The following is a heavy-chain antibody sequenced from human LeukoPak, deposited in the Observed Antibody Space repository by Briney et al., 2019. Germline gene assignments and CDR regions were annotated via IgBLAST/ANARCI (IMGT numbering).Heavy chain of an antibody. V-gene: IGHV3-30-3*01. J-gene: IGHJ4*02. Sequence: PGRSLRLSCAASGFTFSSYAMHWVRHAPGKGLEWAASITYDGSTENYADSVKGRFTISRDNSKNTLYLEMNSLGPEETAIYCGAREKRGGFYPGYWGQGTLVTVSS. CDR2: ITYDGSTE. D-gene: IGHD3-3*01. CDR1: GFTFSSYA. CDR3: AREKRGGFYPGY.